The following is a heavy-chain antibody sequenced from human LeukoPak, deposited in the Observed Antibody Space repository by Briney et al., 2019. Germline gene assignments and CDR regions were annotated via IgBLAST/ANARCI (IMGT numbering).Heavy chain of an antibody. J-gene: IGHJ4*02. CDR1: GSTFSSYS. V-gene: IGHV3-21*01. CDR2: ISSSSSYI. CDR3: ARALGFLEWLLDFDY. D-gene: IGHD3-3*01. Sequence: GGSLRLSCAASGSTFSSYSMNWVRQAPGKGLEWVSSISSSSSYIYYADSVKGRFTISRDNAKNSLYLQMNSLRAEDTAVYYCARALGFLEWLLDFDYWGQGTLVTVSS.